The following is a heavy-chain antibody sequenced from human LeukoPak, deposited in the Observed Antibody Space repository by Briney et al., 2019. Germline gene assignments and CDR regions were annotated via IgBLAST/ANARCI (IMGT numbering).Heavy chain of an antibody. V-gene: IGHV3-11*01. CDR2: ISNSGSII. Sequence: GGSLRLSCAASGFTFSDYYMSWIRQASGKGLEWVSYISNSGSIIYYADSVKGRFTISRDNAKNSLYLQMNSLRAEDTAVYYCARDNSVEDTARWFDPWGQGTLVTVSS. CDR1: GFTFSDYY. CDR3: ARDNSVEDTARWFDP. D-gene: IGHD4-23*01. J-gene: IGHJ5*02.